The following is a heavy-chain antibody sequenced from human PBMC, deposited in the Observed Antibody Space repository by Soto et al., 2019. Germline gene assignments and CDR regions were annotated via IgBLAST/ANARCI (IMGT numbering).Heavy chain of an antibody. J-gene: IGHJ4*02. CDR1: GGSISSGGYY. D-gene: IGHD1-26*01. CDR3: ARVLPPPVGAVDY. CDR2: IYYSGTT. V-gene: IGHV4-31*03. Sequence: QVQLQESGPGLVKPSQTLSLTCTVSGGSISSGGYYWSWIRQHPGKGLEWIGYIYYSGTTYYYPSLERRVTMSVDTTKNQFSLKLSSVTAADTAVYYCARVLPPPVGAVDYWGQGTLVTVSS.